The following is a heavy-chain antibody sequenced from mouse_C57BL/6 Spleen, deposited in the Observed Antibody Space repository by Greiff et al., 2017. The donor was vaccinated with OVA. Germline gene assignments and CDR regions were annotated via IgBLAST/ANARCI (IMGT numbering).Heavy chain of an antibody. J-gene: IGHJ1*03. CDR1: GFTFSDYY. V-gene: IGHV5-16*01. CDR3: ARGRSYWYFDV. CDR2: INYDGSST. Sequence: EVKVVESEGGLVQPGSSMKLSCTASGFTFSDYYMAWVRQVPEKGLEWVANINYDGSSTYYLDSLKSRFIISRDNAKNILYLQMSSLKSEDTATYYCARGRSYWYFDVWGTGTTVTVSS.